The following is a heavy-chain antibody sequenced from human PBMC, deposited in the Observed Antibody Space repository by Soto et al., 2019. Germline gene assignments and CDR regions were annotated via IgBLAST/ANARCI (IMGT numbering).Heavy chain of an antibody. V-gene: IGHV1-18*01. D-gene: IGHD3-16*01. J-gene: IGHJ4*02. CDR2: ISAYNGNT. CDR3: ARDFTGWRPDGVDS. Sequence: QVHLVQSGAEVKMPGASVKVSCKASGFTFTSYAITWVRQAPGQGLEWMGWISAYNGNTKYAQNLQGRVTMTTDSSTSTAYMELGSLTSDDTAVYFCARDFTGWRPDGVDSWGQGTLVTVSA. CDR1: GFTFTSYA.